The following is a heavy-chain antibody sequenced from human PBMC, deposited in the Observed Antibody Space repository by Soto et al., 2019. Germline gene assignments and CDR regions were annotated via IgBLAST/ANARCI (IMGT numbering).Heavy chain of an antibody. Sequence: SETLSLTCSVSGGSISNYYWSWIRQPAGRELEWIGRIYTTGSSNYNPSLKSRVTMSIDTSKNQFSLRLRSVTAADTAVYYCARDRRGTSWYLDYWGQGSQVTVSS. CDR2: IYTTGSS. V-gene: IGHV4-4*07. CDR3: ARDRRGTSWYLDY. D-gene: IGHD6-13*01. J-gene: IGHJ4*02. CDR1: GGSISNYY.